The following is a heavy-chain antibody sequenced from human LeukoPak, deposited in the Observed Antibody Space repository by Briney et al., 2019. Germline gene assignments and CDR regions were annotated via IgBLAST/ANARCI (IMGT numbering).Heavy chain of an antibody. D-gene: IGHD3-10*01. CDR3: AGDGSGPRDYYYYMDV. CDR2: IIPIFGTA. V-gene: IGHV1-69*06. J-gene: IGHJ6*03. CDR1: GGTFTSYA. Sequence: SVKVSCKASGGTFTSYAISWVRQAPGQGLEWLGGIIPIFGTANYAQKFQGRVTITADKSTSTAYMELSSLRSEDTAVYYCAGDGSGPRDYYYYMDVWGKGTTVTVSS.